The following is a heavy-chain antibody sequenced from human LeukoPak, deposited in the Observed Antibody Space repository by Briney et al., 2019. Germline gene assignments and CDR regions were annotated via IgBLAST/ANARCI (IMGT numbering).Heavy chain of an antibody. CDR2: INPNSGGT. D-gene: IGHD1-14*01. CDR1: GCTFTGYY. Sequence: ASVKVSCKAAGCTFTGYYMFWVRQAPGQGLEWMGRINPNSGGTNYAQKFQGRVTITTDESTSTAYMELSSLRSEDTAVYYCARESDNNAFDIWGQGTMVTVSS. V-gene: IGHV1-2*06. CDR3: ARESDNNAFDI. J-gene: IGHJ3*02.